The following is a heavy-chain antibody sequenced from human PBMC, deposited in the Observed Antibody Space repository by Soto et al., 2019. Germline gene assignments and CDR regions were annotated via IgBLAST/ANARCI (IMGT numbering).Heavy chain of an antibody. CDR2: ISSSGSTI. CDR3: AKGPAHYYDSSGYFDY. J-gene: IGHJ4*02. D-gene: IGHD3-22*01. V-gene: IGHV3-11*01. Sequence: GGSLRLSCAASGFTFSDYYMSWIRQAPGKGLEWVSYISSSGSTIYYADSVKGRFTISRDNAKNSLYLQMNSLRAEDTALYYCAKGPAHYYDSSGYFDYWGQGTLVTVSS. CDR1: GFTFSDYY.